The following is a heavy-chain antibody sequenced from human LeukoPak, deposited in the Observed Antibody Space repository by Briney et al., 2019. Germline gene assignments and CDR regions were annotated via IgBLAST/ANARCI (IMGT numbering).Heavy chain of an antibody. CDR2: IYYSGST. J-gene: IGHJ6*03. D-gene: IGHD2-15*01. V-gene: IGHV4-59*11. Sequence: SETLSLTSTVSGGSTSSHYWSWIRQPPGKGLEWIGYIYYSGSTSYNPSLKSRVTISVDTSKSQFSLKLSSVTAADTAVYYCARLVVAARDYYYYYMDVWGKGTTVTVSS. CDR3: ARLVVAARDYYYYYMDV. CDR1: GGSTSSHY.